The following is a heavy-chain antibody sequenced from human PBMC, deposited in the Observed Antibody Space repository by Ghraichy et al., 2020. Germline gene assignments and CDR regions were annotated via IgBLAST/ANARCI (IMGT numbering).Heavy chain of an antibody. D-gene: IGHD3-9*01. CDR3: ARNGVILTGFQFDY. CDR2: IYYSGST. CDR1: GGSISSSSYY. J-gene: IGHJ4*02. Sequence: SETLSLTCTVSGGSISSSSYYWGWIRQPPGKGLEWIGSIYYSGSTYYNPSLKSRVTISVDTSKNQFSLKLSSVTAADTAVYYCARNGVILTGFQFDYWGQGTLVTVSS. V-gene: IGHV4-39*01.